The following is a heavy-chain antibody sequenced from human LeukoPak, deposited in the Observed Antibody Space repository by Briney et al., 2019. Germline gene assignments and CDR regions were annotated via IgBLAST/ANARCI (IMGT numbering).Heavy chain of an antibody. CDR2: IYYSGST. CDR1: GGSISSYY. D-gene: IGHD3-22*01. J-gene: IGHJ4*02. V-gene: IGHV4-59*01. CDR3: ARVDYDSSGRYYFDY. Sequence: SETLSLTCTVSGGSISSYYWSWIRQPPGKGLEWIGYIYYSGSTNYNPSLKSRVTISVDTSKNQFSLKLSSVTAADTAVYYCARVDYDSSGRYYFDYWGQGTLVTVSS.